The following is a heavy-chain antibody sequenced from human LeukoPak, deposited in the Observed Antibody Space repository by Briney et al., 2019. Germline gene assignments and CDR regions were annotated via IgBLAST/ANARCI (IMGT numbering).Heavy chain of an antibody. V-gene: IGHV3-23*01. Sequence: PGGSLRLSCAASGFTFSSYAMSGVRQAPGKGLEGVSAISGSGGSTYYADSVKGRFTIARDNSKNTLYLQMNSLRAEDTALYYCAKPSKNFPQNIVVVVAAIDGWGQGTLVTVSS. CDR2: ISGSGGST. CDR1: GFTFSSYA. J-gene: IGHJ4*02. D-gene: IGHD2-15*01. CDR3: AKPSKNFPQNIVVVVAAIDG.